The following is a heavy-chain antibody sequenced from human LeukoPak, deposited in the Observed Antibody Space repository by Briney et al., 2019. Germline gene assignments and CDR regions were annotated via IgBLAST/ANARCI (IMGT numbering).Heavy chain of an antibody. V-gene: IGHV3-21*01. CDR1: GFTFSSYS. CDR3: AREGVTNDYYYYMDV. D-gene: IGHD4-17*01. Sequence: GGSLRLSCAASGFTFSSYSMNWVRQAPGKGLEWVSSISSSSTYTYYADSVKGRFTISRDNAKNSLYLQMNSLRAEDTAVYYCAREGVTNDYYYYMDVWGKGTTVTVSS. J-gene: IGHJ6*03. CDR2: ISSSSTYT.